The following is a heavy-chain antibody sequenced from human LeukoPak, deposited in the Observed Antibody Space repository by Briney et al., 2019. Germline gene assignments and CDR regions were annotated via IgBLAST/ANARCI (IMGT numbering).Heavy chain of an antibody. CDR2: ISSYSGNT. CDR3: ARASGGGSLDY. J-gene: IGHJ4*02. D-gene: IGHD2-15*01. V-gene: IGHV1-18*01. Sequence: ASVKVSCKASGYTSTSYAITWVRQAPGQGLEWMGWISSYSGNTNYAQKFQGRVTMTTDTSTSTAYMELRSLRSDDTAVYYCARASGGGSLDYWGQGTLVTVSS. CDR1: GYTSTSYA.